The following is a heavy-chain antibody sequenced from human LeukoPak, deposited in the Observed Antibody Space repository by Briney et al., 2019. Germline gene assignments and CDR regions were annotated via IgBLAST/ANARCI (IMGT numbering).Heavy chain of an antibody. J-gene: IGHJ4*02. Sequence: GGSLRLSCAASGFTLSSYSMNWVRQAPGVGLEWVSSISSSSSYIYYADSVKGRFTISRDNAKNSLYLQMNSLRAEDTAVYYCARDGDLDYYGSGSYSNFGYWGQGTLVTVSS. CDR3: ARDGDLDYYGSGSYSNFGY. CDR1: GFTLSSYS. CDR2: ISSSSSYI. V-gene: IGHV3-21*01. D-gene: IGHD3-10*01.